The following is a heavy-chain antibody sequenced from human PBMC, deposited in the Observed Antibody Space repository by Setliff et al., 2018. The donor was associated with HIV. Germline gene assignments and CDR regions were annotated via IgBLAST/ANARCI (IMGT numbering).Heavy chain of an antibody. CDR3: ARAVGSLGSSMGIDS. CDR2: IYTSGGA. Sequence: PSETLSLTCAVSGGSIGSYHWMWIRQPPGKGLEWIGYIYTSGGADYDPSLKSRVTISVDTSKNQFSLRLTSVTAADTAVYYCARAVGSLGSSMGIDSWGQGTLVTVSS. D-gene: IGHD3-10*01. J-gene: IGHJ4*02. V-gene: IGHV4-4*08. CDR1: GGSIGSYH.